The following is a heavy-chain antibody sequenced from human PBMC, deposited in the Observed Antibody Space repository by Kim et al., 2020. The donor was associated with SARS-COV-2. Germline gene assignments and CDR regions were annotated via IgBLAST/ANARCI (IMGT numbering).Heavy chain of an antibody. D-gene: IGHD6-13*01. CDR2: IYYSGST. CDR3: ARAPIAAAGTGPYDY. J-gene: IGHJ4*02. V-gene: IGHV4-39*01. CDR1: GGSISSSSYY. Sequence: SETLSLTCTVSGGSISSSSYYWGWIRQPPGKGLEWIGSIYYSGSTYYNPSLKSRVTISVDTSKNQFSLKLSSVTAADTAVYYCARAPIAAAGTGPYDYWGQGTLVTVSS.